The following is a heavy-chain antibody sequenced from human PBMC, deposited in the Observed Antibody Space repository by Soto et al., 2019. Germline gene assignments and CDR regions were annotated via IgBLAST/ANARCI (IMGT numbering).Heavy chain of an antibody. D-gene: IGHD4-17*01. CDR1: GGSIRDYF. J-gene: IGHJ4*02. CDR3: ARVGGDDFGDSGGFDY. Sequence: QVQLQESGPGLVKPSETLSLTCTVSGGSIRDYFWTWIRQPPGKGLEWIGYSYYSGRTNYNPSLKSRVSISVDTSKNPFSLQLRSVTAADTAVYYCARVGGDDFGDSGGFDYWGQGTLVTVSS. V-gene: IGHV4-59*01. CDR2: SYYSGRT.